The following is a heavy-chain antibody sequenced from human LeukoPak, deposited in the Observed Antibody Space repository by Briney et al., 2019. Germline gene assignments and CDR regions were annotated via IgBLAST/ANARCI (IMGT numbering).Heavy chain of an antibody. CDR1: GYTFTSYD. D-gene: IGHD3-10*01. J-gene: IGHJ6*02. CDR3: ARFVGVGSGSYFYYYYGMDV. Sequence: ASVKVSCKASGYTFTSYDINWVRQATGQGLEWMGWMNPNSGNTGYAQKFQGRVTMTRNTSISTAYMELSSLRSEDTAVYYCARFVGVGSGSYFYYYYGMDVWGQGTTVTVSS. CDR2: MNPNSGNT. V-gene: IGHV1-8*01.